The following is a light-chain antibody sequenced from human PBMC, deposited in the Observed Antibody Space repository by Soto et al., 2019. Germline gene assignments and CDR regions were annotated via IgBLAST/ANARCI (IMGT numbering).Light chain of an antibody. CDR1: QSVGSN. CDR2: GAS. V-gene: IGKV3-15*01. Sequence: EIVMTQSPATLSVSPGERATVSCRASQSVGSNLAWYQQKPGQAPRLLIYGASTRATGIPARFTGSGSGTEFTLTISSLQSEDFALYYCQQYNKWPPYTFGQGTNLDIK. J-gene: IGKJ2*01. CDR3: QQYNKWPPYT.